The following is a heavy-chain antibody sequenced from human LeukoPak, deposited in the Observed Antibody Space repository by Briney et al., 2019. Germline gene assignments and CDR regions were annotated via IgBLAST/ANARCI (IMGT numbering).Heavy chain of an antibody. Sequence: SETLSLTCTVSGGSISSGSYYWSWIRQPAGKGLEWIGRIYTSGSTNYNPSLKSRVTISVDTSKNQFSLKLSSVTAADTAVYYCARAGWFGELSGTGCYYYYMDVWGKGTTVTISS. CDR1: GGSISSGSYY. J-gene: IGHJ6*03. CDR2: IYTSGST. V-gene: IGHV4-61*02. CDR3: ARAGWFGELSGTGCYYYYMDV. D-gene: IGHD3-10*01.